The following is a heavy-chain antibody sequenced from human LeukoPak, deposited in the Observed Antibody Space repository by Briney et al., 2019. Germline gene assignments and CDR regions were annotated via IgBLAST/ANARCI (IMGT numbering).Heavy chain of an antibody. CDR3: ARGVSSGWYRLDI. V-gene: IGHV4-59*01. Sequence: PSETLSLTCTVSGGSISSYYWSWIRQPPGKGLEWIGYIYYSGSTNYNPSLKSRVTISVDTSKNQFSLKLSSVTAADTAVYYCARGVSSGWYRLDIWGQETMVTVSS. J-gene: IGHJ3*02. D-gene: IGHD6-19*01. CDR1: GGSISSYY. CDR2: IYYSGST.